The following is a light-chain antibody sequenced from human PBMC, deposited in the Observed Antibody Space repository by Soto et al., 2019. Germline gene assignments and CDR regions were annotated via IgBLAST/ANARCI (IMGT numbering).Light chain of an antibody. CDR3: QTWGTAVRV. J-gene: IGLJ3*02. Sequence: QSVLTQSPSASASLGASVKLTCTLSSGYSSYTIAWHQQQPEKGPRYLMKLSSDGSHTRGDGIPDRFSGSSSGTERYLTISSLQSEDEADYYCQTWGTAVRVFGGGTKLTVL. CDR1: SGYSSYT. CDR2: LSSDGSH. V-gene: IGLV4-69*01.